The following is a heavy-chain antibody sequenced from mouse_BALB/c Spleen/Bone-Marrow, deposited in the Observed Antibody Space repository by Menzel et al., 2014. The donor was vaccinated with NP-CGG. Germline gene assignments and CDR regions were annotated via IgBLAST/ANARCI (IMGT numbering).Heavy chain of an antibody. CDR1: GYAFTNYL. D-gene: IGHD2-3*01. V-gene: IGHV1-54*03. CDR2: NNPGSGGT. Sequence: QVQLQQSGAELVRPGTSVKVSCTASGYAFTNYLIEWVKQRPGQGLEWIGVNNPGSGGTNYNEKFKGKATLTADKSSSTVYMQLSSLTSDDSAVYFCARSIYDGYSEAMDYWGQGTSVTVSS. CDR3: ARSIYDGYSEAMDY. J-gene: IGHJ4*01.